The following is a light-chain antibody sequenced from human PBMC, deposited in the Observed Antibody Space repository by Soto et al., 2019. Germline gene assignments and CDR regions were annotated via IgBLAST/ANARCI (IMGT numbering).Light chain of an antibody. V-gene: IGLV1-40*01. CDR1: SSNIGAGYD. J-gene: IGLJ3*02. Sequence: QSVLTQPPSVSGAPGQRVTISCTGSSSNIGAGYDVHWYQQVPGAAPKLLIYANSNRPSGVPDRFSGSKSGTSASLAITGLQAEDEADYYCQSYDRSLNRVFGGGTKLTVL. CDR2: ANS. CDR3: QSYDRSLNRV.